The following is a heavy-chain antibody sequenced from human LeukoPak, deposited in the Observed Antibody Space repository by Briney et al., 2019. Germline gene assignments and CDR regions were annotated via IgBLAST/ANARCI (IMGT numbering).Heavy chain of an antibody. CDR1: GYTFTSYY. CDR3: AREVAVCSGGSCYSFRGFGYFDY. J-gene: IGHJ4*02. V-gene: IGHV1-46*01. Sequence: GASVKVSCKASGYTFTSYYMHWVRQAPGQGLEWMGIINPSGGSTSYAQKFQGRVTITADESTSTAYMELSSLRSEDTAVYYCAREVAVCSGGSCYSFRGFGYFDYWGQGTLVTVSS. CDR2: INPSGGST. D-gene: IGHD2-15*01.